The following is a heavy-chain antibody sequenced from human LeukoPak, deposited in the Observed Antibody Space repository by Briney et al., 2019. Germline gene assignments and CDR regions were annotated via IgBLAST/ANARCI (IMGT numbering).Heavy chain of an antibody. V-gene: IGHV3-30*04. J-gene: IGHJ4*02. CDR1: GFTFRLFA. Sequence: GRSLRLSCAASGFTFRLFAMHWVRQSPGKGLEWVAVTTFDGRNNYYAESVKGRFTISRDNSKKTLYLQMESLRAEDTAVYYCARDRSLDYWGQGTLVTVSS. CDR3: ARDRSLDY. D-gene: IGHD2-15*01. CDR2: TTFDGRNN.